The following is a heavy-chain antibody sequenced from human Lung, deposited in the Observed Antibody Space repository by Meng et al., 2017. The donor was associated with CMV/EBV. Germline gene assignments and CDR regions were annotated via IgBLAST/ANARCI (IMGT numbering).Heavy chain of an antibody. CDR2: IYYSGST. J-gene: IGHJ5*02. D-gene: IGHD3-22*01. Sequence: SSSSSSYYWGWIRQPPGKGLEWIGSIYYSGSTYYNPSLKSRVTISVDTSKNQFSLKLSSVTAADTAVYYCARDLGYYDSSGSNWFDPWGQGTLVTVSS. CDR1: SSSSSSYY. CDR3: ARDLGYYDSSGSNWFDP. V-gene: IGHV4-39*07.